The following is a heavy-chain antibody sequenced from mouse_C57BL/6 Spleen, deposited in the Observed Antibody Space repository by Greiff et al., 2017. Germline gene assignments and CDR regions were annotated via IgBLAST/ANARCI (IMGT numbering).Heavy chain of an antibody. CDR2: IYPGDGDT. V-gene: IGHV1-80*01. D-gene: IGHD1-1*01. CDR3: ARPYCYGSKEGFAY. J-gene: IGHJ3*01. CDR1: GYAFSSYW. Sequence: VQLQQSGAELVKPGASVKISCKASGYAFSSYWMNWVKQRPGKGLEWIGQIYPGDGDTNYNGKFKGKATLTADKSSSTAYMQLSSLTSEDSAVYFCARPYCYGSKEGFAYWGQGTLVTVSA.